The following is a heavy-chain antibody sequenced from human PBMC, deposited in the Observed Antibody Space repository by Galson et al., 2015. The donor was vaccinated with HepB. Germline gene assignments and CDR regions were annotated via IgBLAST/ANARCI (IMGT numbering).Heavy chain of an antibody. V-gene: IGHV3-21*01. CDR2: ISSTSSYI. D-gene: IGHD3-10*01. Sequence: SLRLSCAASGFTFSNYSMNWVRQAPGKGLEWVSFISSTSSYIYYADSVKGRFTISRDNAKNSLYLQMNSLRAEDTAVYYCARGMTGLGSAFDIWGQGTMVTVSS. CDR3: ARGMTGLGSAFDI. J-gene: IGHJ3*02. CDR1: GFTFSNYS.